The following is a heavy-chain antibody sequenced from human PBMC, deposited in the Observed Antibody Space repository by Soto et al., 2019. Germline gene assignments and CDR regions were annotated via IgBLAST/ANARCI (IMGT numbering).Heavy chain of an antibody. V-gene: IGHV1-46*01. Sequence: ASVKVSCKASGYTFTSYYMHWVRQAPGQGLEWMGIINPSGGSTSYAQKFQGRVTMTRDTSTSTVYMELSSLRSEDTAVYYCARGGDGTDIFTKCYFDYWGQGTLVTVSS. D-gene: IGHD3-9*01. CDR1: GYTFTSYY. CDR3: ARGGDGTDIFTKCYFDY. CDR2: INPSGGST. J-gene: IGHJ4*02.